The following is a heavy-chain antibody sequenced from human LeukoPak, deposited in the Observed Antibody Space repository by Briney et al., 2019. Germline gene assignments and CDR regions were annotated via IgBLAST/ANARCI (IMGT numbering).Heavy chain of an antibody. CDR2: IIPIFGTA. CDR3: AREGQPLLWRTFDY. CDR1: GGTFSSYA. D-gene: IGHD2-2*01. V-gene: IGHV1-69*13. Sequence: VKVSCMASGGTFSSYAISWVRQAPGQGLEWMGGIIPIFGTANYAQKFQGRVTITTDESTSTAYMELSSLRSEDTAVYYCAREGQPLLWRTFDYWGQGTLVTVSP. J-gene: IGHJ4*02.